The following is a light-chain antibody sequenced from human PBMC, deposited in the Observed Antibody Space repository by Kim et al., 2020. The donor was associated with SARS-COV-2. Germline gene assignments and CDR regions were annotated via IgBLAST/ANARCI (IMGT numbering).Light chain of an antibody. CDR3: QQYGSGRT. Sequence: EIVLTQSPGTLSLSPGERATVSCRASQSVTNNYLAWYQQKPGQAPRLLIYGASSRSTGIPDRFSGSGSGTDFTLIISRLEPEDFAVYYCQQYGSGRTFGQGTKVDIK. J-gene: IGKJ1*01. CDR2: GAS. V-gene: IGKV3-20*01. CDR1: QSVTNNY.